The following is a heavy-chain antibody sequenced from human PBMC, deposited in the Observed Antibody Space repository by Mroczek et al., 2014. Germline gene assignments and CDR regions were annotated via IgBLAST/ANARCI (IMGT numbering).Heavy chain of an antibody. Sequence: QVQLQESGPGLVKPSETLSLTCTVSGGSISNNSYYWGWIRQPPGKGLEWIGSIYYSGSTFYNPSLKSRVTISVDTSKNQFSLKVSSVTAADTAIYYCARRPLTIFGVVHYYFDYWGQGSLVT. CDR1: GGSISNNSYY. CDR2: IYYSGST. J-gene: IGHJ4*02. D-gene: IGHD3-3*01. CDR3: ARRPLTIFGVVHYYFDY. V-gene: IGHV4-39*01.